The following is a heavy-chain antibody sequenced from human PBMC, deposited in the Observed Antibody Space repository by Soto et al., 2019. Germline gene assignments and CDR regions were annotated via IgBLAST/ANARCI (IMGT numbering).Heavy chain of an antibody. CDR2: ISGSGGST. CDR1: GFTFSSYA. V-gene: IGHV3-23*01. D-gene: IGHD2-2*01. Sequence: GGSLRLACAASGFTFSSYAMSWVRQAPGKGLEWVSAISGSGGSTYYADSVKGRFTISRDNSKNTLYLQMNSLRAEDTAVYYATGQLLRYYYYGMDVWGQGTTVTSP. CDR3: TGQLLRYYYYGMDV. J-gene: IGHJ6*02.